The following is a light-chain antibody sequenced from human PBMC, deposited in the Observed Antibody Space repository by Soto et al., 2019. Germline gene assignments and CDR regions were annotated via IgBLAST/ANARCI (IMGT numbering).Light chain of an antibody. J-gene: IGLJ2*01. CDR1: SSDVGSYNL. CDR2: EGS. CDR3: SSYTTTSALVV. Sequence: QSALTQPASVSGSPGQSITISCTGTSSDVGSYNLVSWYQQHPGKAPKLMIYEGSKRPSGVSNRFSGSKSGNVASLTISGLQAEDEADYYCSSYTTTSALVVFGGGTKLTVL. V-gene: IGLV2-14*02.